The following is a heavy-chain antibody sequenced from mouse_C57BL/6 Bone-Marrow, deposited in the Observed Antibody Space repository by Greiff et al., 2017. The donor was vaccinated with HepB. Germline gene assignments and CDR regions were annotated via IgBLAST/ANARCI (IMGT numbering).Heavy chain of an antibody. CDR3: ARELITTVVATRAWFAY. V-gene: IGHV1-81*01. J-gene: IGHJ3*01. CDR1: GYTFTSYG. CDR2: IYPRSGNT. D-gene: IGHD1-1*01. Sequence: VQLQQSGAELARPGASVKLSCKASGYTFTSYGISWVKQRTGQGLEWIGEIYPRSGNTYYNEKFKGKATLTADKSSSTAYMELRSLTSEDSAVYFCARELITTVVATRAWFAYWGQGTLVTVSA.